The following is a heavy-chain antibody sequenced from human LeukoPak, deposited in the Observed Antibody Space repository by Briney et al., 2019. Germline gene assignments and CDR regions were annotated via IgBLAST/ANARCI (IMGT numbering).Heavy chain of an antibody. CDR1: GFTFSSYA. CDR3: AKPYCSGASCFFDY. Sequence: GGSLRLSCAASGFTFSSYAMSWVRQAPGKGLEWVSAISGSGGSTYYADSVKGRFTISRDNSKNTLYLQMNRLRAEHTAVYYCAKPYCSGASCFFDYWGQGTLVTVSS. D-gene: IGHD2-15*01. V-gene: IGHV3-23*01. J-gene: IGHJ4*02. CDR2: ISGSGGST.